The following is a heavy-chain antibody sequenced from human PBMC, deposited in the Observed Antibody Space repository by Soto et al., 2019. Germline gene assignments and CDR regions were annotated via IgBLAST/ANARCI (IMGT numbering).Heavy chain of an antibody. CDR2: IYYSGST. CDR3: AVSSGWRRDY. CDR1: GGSISSSSYY. J-gene: IGHJ4*02. D-gene: IGHD6-19*01. V-gene: IGHV4-39*01. Sequence: SETLSLTCTGSGGSISSSSYYGGWIRQPPGKGLEWIGSIYYSGSTYYNPSLKSRVTISVDTSKNQFSLKLSSVTAADTAVYYCAVSSGWRRDYWGQGTLVT.